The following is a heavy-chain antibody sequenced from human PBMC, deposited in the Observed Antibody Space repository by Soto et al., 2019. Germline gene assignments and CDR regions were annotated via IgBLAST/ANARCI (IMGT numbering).Heavy chain of an antibody. Sequence: QVQLVQSGAEVKKPGSSVKVSCKASGGTFNKYAINWVRQAPGQGLEWMGGIIPLFGTPSYAQNFQGRVTIIADKSTSTAYMELSSLRSEDTAVYYCAKELPGTGGFDYGGQGTLVTVSS. CDR3: AKELPGTGGFDY. J-gene: IGHJ4*02. V-gene: IGHV1-69*06. CDR1: GGTFNKYA. CDR2: IIPLFGTP. D-gene: IGHD3-10*01.